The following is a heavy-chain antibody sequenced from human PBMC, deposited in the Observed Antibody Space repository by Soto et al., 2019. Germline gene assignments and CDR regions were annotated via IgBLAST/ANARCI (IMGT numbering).Heavy chain of an antibody. J-gene: IGHJ4*02. CDR2: ISFRGTT. D-gene: IGHD3-22*01. CDR1: GDSLRGYH. V-gene: IGHV4-59*01. CDR3: ARDEVGYYYDRSGYYVH. Sequence: QLHLQESGPGLVKPSETLSLTCTVSGDSLRGYHWSWVRQSPGKGLEWIGYISFRGTTNYNPSLKGRVTMSLDTSRNQFSLKLNPVTAADTAVYYCARDEVGYYYDRSGYYVHWGQGTLVTVSS.